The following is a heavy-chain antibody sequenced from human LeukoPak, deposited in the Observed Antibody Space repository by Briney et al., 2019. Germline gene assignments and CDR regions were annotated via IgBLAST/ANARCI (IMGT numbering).Heavy chain of an antibody. CDR2: IYYSGST. D-gene: IGHD2-2*01. CDR3: ARERCSGTSCYPSWGVDY. Sequence: SQTLSLTCTVSGGSINSGAYYWNWIRQPPGKGLEWIGYIYYSGSTYYNPSLKSRITISVDTPKNQFSLKLSSVTAADTAIYYCARERCSGTSCYPSWGVDYWGQGILVTVSS. CDR1: GGSINSGAYY. J-gene: IGHJ4*02. V-gene: IGHV4-30-4*08.